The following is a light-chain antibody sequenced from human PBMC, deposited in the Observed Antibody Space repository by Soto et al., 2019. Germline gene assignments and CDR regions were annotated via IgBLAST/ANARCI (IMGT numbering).Light chain of an antibody. V-gene: IGKV3-15*01. Sequence: IRWIQSASTLAVYPGESATLSCRASQSVSSDLAWYQQKPGQAPRLLIYGASTRATGIPARFSGSGSGTEITLTIRSFQSDDFAVYYCQEYTTWAPMRVAQGTRLEIK. CDR3: QEYTTWAPMR. CDR1: QSVSSD. CDR2: GAS. J-gene: IGKJ5*01.